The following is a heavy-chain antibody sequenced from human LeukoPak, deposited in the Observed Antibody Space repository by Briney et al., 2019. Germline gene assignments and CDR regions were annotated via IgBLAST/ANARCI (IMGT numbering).Heavy chain of an antibody. CDR2: IFSGGST. CDR3: ARDLWFGDSYAFDI. J-gene: IGHJ3*02. V-gene: IGHV3-53*05. Sequence: GGSLRPSCAASGFTVSSNYMSWVRQAPGKGLEWVSVIFSGGSTYYADSVKGRFTISRDNSKNTLYLQMNSLRAEDTAVYYCARDLWFGDSYAFDIWGQGTMVTVSS. D-gene: IGHD3-10*01. CDR1: GFTVSSNY.